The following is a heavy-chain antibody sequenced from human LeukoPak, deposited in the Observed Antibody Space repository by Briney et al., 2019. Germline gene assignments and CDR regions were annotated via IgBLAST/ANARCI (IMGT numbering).Heavy chain of an antibody. CDR3: ARASYSYDINGWVPFDY. CDR1: GFTFSSYA. CDR2: ISYDGSNK. J-gene: IGHJ4*02. V-gene: IGHV3-30*04. D-gene: IGHD3-22*01. Sequence: PGGSLRLSCAASGFTFSSYAMHWVRQAPGKGLEWVAVISYDGSNKYYADSVKGRFTISRDNSKNTLYLQMNSLRAEDTAVYYCARASYSYDINGWVPFDYWGQGTLVTVSS.